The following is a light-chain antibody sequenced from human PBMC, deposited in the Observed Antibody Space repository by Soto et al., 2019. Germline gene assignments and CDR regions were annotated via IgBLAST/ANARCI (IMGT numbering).Light chain of an antibody. J-gene: IGKJ5*01. Sequence: DIQMTQSPSTLSASVVDRVNITCRASQSISSWLAWYQQKPGKAPKILIYKASSLESGVPSRFSGSGSGTDFTLTISSLEPEDFAVYYCQQRSNWPPITCGQGTRLEIK. CDR1: QSISSW. CDR3: QQRSNWPPIT. CDR2: KAS. V-gene: IGKV1-5*03.